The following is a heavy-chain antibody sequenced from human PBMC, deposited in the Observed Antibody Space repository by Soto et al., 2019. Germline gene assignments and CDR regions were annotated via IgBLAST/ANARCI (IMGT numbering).Heavy chain of an antibody. D-gene: IGHD6-19*01. V-gene: IGHV4-59*01. Sequence: GTGLEWIGNIHYSGTSKYNPSLRSRVTISLDESRNQFSLKVTSVTAADTAVYYFARGPQLLRSDNWFDSLVQGSLVTVSS. CDR2: IHYSGTS. J-gene: IGHJ5*01. CDR3: ARGPQLLRSDNWFDS.